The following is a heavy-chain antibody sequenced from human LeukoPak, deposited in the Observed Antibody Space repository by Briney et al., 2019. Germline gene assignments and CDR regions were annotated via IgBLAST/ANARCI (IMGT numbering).Heavy chain of an antibody. J-gene: IGHJ3*02. Sequence: GSVKVSCKASGYTFTGYYMHWVRQAPGQGPEWMGWINPNSGGTNYAQKFQGRVTMTRDTSISTAYMELSRLRSDDTAVYYCASYDSSGYYYFDAFDIWGQGTMVTVSS. CDR3: ASYDSSGYYYFDAFDI. CDR1: GYTFTGYY. CDR2: INPNSGGT. D-gene: IGHD3-22*01. V-gene: IGHV1-2*02.